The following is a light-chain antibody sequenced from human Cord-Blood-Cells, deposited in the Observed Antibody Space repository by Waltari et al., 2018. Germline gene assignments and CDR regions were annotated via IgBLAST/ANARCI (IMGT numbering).Light chain of an antibody. CDR1: SSDAGGYNY. V-gene: IGLV2-14*01. Sequence: QSALTQPASVSGSPGQSITISCTGTSSDAGGYNYVSWYQQHAGKAPKLMIYDVSKRPSGVSNRFSGSKSGNTASLTISGLQAEDEADYYCSSYTSSSTWVFGGGTKLTVL. J-gene: IGLJ3*02. CDR3: SSYTSSSTWV. CDR2: DVS.